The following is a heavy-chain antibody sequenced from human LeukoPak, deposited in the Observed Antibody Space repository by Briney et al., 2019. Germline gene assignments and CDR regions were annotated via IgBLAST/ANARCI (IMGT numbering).Heavy chain of an antibody. CDR1: GYTLTQLS. D-gene: IGHD3-16*01. CDR2: FDPEDGET. J-gene: IGHJ3*02. CDR3: ATGDTFLGGGGWAFDI. V-gene: IGHV1-24*01. Sequence: ASVKVSCKVSGYTLTQLSMHWVRQAPGKGLEWMGGFDPEDGETICAQKFQGRVTMTEDTSTDTAYMELSSLRSEDTAVYYCATGDTFLGGGGWAFDIWGQGTMVTVSS.